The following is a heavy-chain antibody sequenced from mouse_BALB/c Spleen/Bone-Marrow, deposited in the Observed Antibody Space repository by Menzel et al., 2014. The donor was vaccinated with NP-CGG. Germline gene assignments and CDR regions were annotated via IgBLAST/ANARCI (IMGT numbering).Heavy chain of an antibody. J-gene: IGHJ2*01. CDR1: GYTFTSYW. CDR2: INPSTGYT. V-gene: IGHV1-7*01. Sequence: VQLQQSGAELAKPGASVKMSCKASGYTFTSYWMHWVKQRPGQGLEWIGYINPSTGYTEYNQKFEDKATLTADKSSSTAYMQLSSLTSEDSAVYYCARSGDYGGFDYWGQGTTLTVSS. D-gene: IGHD2-4*01. CDR3: ARSGDYGGFDY.